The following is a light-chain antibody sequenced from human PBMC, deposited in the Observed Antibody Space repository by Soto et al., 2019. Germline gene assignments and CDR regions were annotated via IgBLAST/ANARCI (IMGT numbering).Light chain of an antibody. V-gene: IGKV3-20*01. CDR2: GSS. J-gene: IGKJ2*01. CDR1: QSVSGNY. CDR3: HQYGSSPPYT. Sequence: EVVLTQSPGTLSLSPGERATLSCRASQSVSGNYLAWYQQKPGQSPRLLIYGSSDRATGIPDRFSGSGSGTDFTLTISRVEPEEFSVYYCHQYGSSPPYTFGQGTKLEIK.